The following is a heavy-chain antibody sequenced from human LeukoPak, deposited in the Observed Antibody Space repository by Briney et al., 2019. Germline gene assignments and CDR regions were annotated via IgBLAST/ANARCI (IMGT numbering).Heavy chain of an antibody. V-gene: IGHV3-30*02. CDR2: IRYDGSNK. CDR3: ARASYSSYYYYYYMDV. Sequence: GGSLRLSCAASGFTFSSYGMHWVRQAPGKGLEWVAFIRYDGSNKYYADSVKGRFTISRDNSKNTLYLQMNSLRAEDTAVYYCARASYSSYYYYYYMDVWGKGTTVTVSS. D-gene: IGHD3-16*02. CDR1: GFTFSSYG. J-gene: IGHJ6*03.